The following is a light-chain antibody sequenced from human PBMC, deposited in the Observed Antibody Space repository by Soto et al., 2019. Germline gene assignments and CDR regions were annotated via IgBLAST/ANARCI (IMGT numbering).Light chain of an antibody. V-gene: IGLV2-14*03. CDR3: SSYTTTSTPYV. Sequence: QSALTQPASVSGSPGQSITISCTGTSSDIGAYNYVSWYQQYPGKAPKLMIYDVSNRPSGVSNRFSGSKSVNTASLTISGLQAEDEADYYCSSYTTTSTPYVFGTGTKLTVL. J-gene: IGLJ1*01. CDR1: SSDIGAYNY. CDR2: DVS.